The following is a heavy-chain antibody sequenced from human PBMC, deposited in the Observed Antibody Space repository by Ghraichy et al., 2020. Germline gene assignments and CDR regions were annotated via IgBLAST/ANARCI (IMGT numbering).Heavy chain of an antibody. D-gene: IGHD2-2*01. CDR3: ARVREGYCSSIRCYNSWFDP. J-gene: IGHJ5*02. V-gene: IGHV4-59*01. Sequence: SETLSLTCTVSGGSISSYYWSWIRQPPGKGLEWIGDMYYSGSTKNNPSLKSRVTISGDTSKNQFSLKLSSVTAADTAVYYCARVREGYCSSIRCYNSWFDPWGQGTRVTVSS. CDR2: MYYSGST. CDR1: GGSISSYY.